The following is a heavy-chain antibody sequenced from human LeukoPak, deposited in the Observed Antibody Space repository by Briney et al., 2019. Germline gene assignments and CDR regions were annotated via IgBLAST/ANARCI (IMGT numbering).Heavy chain of an antibody. D-gene: IGHD3-3*01. V-gene: IGHV1-69*05. J-gene: IGHJ4*02. CDR3: ARASYHDFWSGYYLFDY. CDR1: GGTFSSYA. CDR2: IIPIFGTA. Sequence: GASVKVSCKASGGTFSSYAISWVRQAPGQGLEWMGGIIPIFGTANYAQKFQGRVTITTDESTSTAYMELSSLRSEDTAVYYCARASYHDFWSGYYLFDYWGQGTLVTVSS.